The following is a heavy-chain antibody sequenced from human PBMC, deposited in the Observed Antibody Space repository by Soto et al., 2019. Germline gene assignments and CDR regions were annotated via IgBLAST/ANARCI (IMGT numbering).Heavy chain of an antibody. J-gene: IGHJ5*02. D-gene: IGHD6-13*01. CDR3: AKAPYSSSWSDNWFDP. CDR1: GFTFSIYA. V-gene: IGHV3-23*01. Sequence: LRLSCAASGFTFSIYAMSWVRQAPGKGLEWVSAISGTGGSTYYADSVKGRFTISRDNSKNTLYLQMNSLRAEDTAVYYCAKAPYSSSWSDNWFDPWGQGTLVTVSS. CDR2: ISGTGGST.